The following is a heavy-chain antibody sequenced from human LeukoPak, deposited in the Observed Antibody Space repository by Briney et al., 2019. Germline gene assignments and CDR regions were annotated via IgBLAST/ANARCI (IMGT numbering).Heavy chain of an antibody. D-gene: IGHD5-12*01. CDR1: GFTFSSYG. V-gene: IGHV3-30*18. J-gene: IGHJ4*02. CDR2: ISYDGSNK. Sequence: QTGGSLRFSCAASGFTFSSYGMHWVRQAPGKGLEWVAVISYDGSNKYYADSVKGRFTISRDNSKNTLYLQMNSLRAEDTAVYYCAKGKDIVATISTFDYWGQGTLVTVSS. CDR3: AKGKDIVATISTFDY.